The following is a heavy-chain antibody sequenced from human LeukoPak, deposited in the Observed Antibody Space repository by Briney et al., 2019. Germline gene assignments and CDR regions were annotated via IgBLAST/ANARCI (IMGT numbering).Heavy chain of an antibody. Sequence: PSETLSLTCTVSGDSISSGFWSWIRQPPGEGLEWIGHIYYSGSTKYNPSLKSRVTISLDTSKNQFSLKLSSVTAADTAVYYCARLGEDGYSGYEILDYWGQGTLVTVSS. D-gene: IGHD5-12*01. J-gene: IGHJ4*02. V-gene: IGHV4-59*08. CDR2: IYYSGST. CDR1: GDSISSGF. CDR3: ARLGEDGYSGYEILDY.